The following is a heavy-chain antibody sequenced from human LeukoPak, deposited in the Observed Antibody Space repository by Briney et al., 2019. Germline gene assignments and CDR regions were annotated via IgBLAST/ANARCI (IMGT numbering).Heavy chain of an antibody. V-gene: IGHV3-23*01. Sequence: GGSLRLSCAASGFTFSSYAMSWVRQAPGKGLEWVSAISGSGGSTYYADSVKGRFTISRDNSKNTLFLQMNSLRAEDTAVYSCAKSGWYESSGPLYYFDYWGQGTLVTVSS. CDR3: AKSGWYESSGPLYYFDY. D-gene: IGHD3-22*01. J-gene: IGHJ4*02. CDR2: ISGSGGST. CDR1: GFTFSSYA.